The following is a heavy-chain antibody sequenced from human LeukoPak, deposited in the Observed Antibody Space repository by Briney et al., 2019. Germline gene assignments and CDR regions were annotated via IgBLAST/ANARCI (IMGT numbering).Heavy chain of an antibody. V-gene: IGHV3-73*01. CDR3: TRHHEVNYYGSGSYYNVGY. J-gene: IGHJ4*02. D-gene: IGHD3-10*01. Sequence: GGSLRLSCAASGLTFSGSAMHWVRQASGKGLEWVGRIRSKANSYATAYAASVKGRFTISRDDSKNTAYLQMNSLKTEDTAVYYCTRHHEVNYYGSGSYYNVGYWGQGTLVTVSS. CDR2: IRSKANSYAT. CDR1: GLTFSGSA.